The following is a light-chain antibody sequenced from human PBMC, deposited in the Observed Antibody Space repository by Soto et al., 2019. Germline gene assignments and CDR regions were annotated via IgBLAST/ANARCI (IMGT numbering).Light chain of an antibody. CDR2: DAS. Sequence: EIVLTQSPGTLSLSPGERATLSCRASQSVSSSYLAWYQQKPGQAPRLLIYDASSRATGIPDRFSGSGSGTDFPLTIRRLEPEDFAVYYCQQYGSSPYTFGQGTKLEIK. V-gene: IGKV3-20*01. CDR1: QSVSSSY. J-gene: IGKJ2*01. CDR3: QQYGSSPYT.